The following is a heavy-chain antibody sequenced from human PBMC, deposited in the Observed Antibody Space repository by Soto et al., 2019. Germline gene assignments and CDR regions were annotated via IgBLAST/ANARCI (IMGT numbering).Heavy chain of an antibody. D-gene: IGHD4-17*01. CDR1: GGTFSSYA. CDR2: SIPIFGTA. V-gene: IGHV1-69*01. CDR3: ARNLYGGKAYYYCCGMDV. J-gene: IGHJ6*02. Sequence: QVQLVQSGAEVKKPGSSVKVSCKASGGTFSSYAISWVRQAPGQWLEWMGGSIPIFGTANYAQKFQGRVTITADESTSKAHIELISLRSEDTAVYYCARNLYGGKAYYYCCGMDVWGQGTTDTVS.